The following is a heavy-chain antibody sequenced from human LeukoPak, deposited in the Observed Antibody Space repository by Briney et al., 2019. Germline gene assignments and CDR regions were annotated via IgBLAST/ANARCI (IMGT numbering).Heavy chain of an antibody. CDR3: ARETKWTRAFDI. CDR2: INPNNGGT. CDR1: GYTFTGYY. D-gene: IGHD2-8*01. Sequence: GASVKVSCNASGYTFTGYYMHWVRQAPGQGLEWMGWINPNNGGTNYAQKFQGRVTITRDTSISTAYMELSSLRSDDTAVYYCARETKWTRAFDIWGQGTMVTVSS. J-gene: IGHJ3*02. V-gene: IGHV1-2*02.